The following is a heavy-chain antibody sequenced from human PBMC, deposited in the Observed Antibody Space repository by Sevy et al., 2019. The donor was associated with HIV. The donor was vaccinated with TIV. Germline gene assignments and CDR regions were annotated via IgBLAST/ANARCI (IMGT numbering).Heavy chain of an antibody. CDR1: GFTFSDFW. CDR3: ARDPDWGALDR. CDR2: INQDERHI. D-gene: IGHD7-27*01. J-gene: IGHJ5*02. V-gene: IGHV3-7*01. Sequence: GSLRLSCEVSGFTFSDFWMTWVRQSPGKGLEWVAYINQDERHINLLDSVRGRFTISRDKAKNSLYLQMDSLRAEDTAIYYCARDPDWGALDRWGQGTLVTVSS.